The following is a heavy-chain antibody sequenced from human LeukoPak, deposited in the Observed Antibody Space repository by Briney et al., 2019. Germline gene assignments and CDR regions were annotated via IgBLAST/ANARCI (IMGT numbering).Heavy chain of an antibody. CDR2: ISSSSYI. CDR1: GFTFSSYS. D-gene: IGHD3-3*01. V-gene: IGHV3-21*01. CDR3: ARDSAIFDRLKGGYYFDY. Sequence: GGSLRLSCAASGFTFSSYSMNWVRQAPGKGLEWVSSISSSSYIYYADSVKGRFTISRGNAKNSPYLQMNSLRAEDTAVYYCARDSAIFDRLKGGYYFDYWGQGTLVTVSS. J-gene: IGHJ4*02.